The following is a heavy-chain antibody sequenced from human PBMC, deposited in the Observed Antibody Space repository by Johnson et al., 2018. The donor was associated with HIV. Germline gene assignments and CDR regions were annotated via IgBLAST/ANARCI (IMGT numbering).Heavy chain of an antibody. CDR2: IRYDGNSK. CDR3: AKESKWESRTTHAFDM. V-gene: IGHV3-30*02. CDR1: GFTFNTYG. J-gene: IGHJ3*02. Sequence: QVQLVEFGGGVVQPGGSLRLSCAASGFTFNTYGMDWVRQAPGKGLEWVAFIRYDGNSKYYIDSVKGRFTVSRDNSKNTLYLQMKSLRPEDAAVYYCAKESKWESRTTHAFDMWGQGTMVTVSS. D-gene: IGHD1-26*01.